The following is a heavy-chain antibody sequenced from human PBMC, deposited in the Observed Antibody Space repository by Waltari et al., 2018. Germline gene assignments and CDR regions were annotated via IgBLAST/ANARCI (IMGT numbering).Heavy chain of an antibody. J-gene: IGHJ4*02. D-gene: IGHD3-3*01. CDR1: GFTFSSYA. CDR2: ISYDGSNK. V-gene: IGHV3-30-3*01. CDR3: ARDRTIFGVARTLFFGY. Sequence: QVQLVESGGGVVQPGRSLRLSCAASGFTFSSYAMNWVRKPPGKGLEWVAVISYDGSNKYYADSVKGRFTISRDNSKNTLYLQMNSLRAEDTAVYYCARDRTIFGVARTLFFGYWGQGTLVTVSS.